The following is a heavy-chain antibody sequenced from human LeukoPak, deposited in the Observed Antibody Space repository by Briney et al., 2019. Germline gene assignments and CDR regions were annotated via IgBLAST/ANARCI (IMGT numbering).Heavy chain of an antibody. CDR2: IYYSGST. CDR1: GGSISSGDYY. D-gene: IGHD3-10*01. V-gene: IGHV4-30-4*01. Sequence: SQTLSLTCTVSGGSISSGDYYWSWIRRPPGKGLEWIGYIYYSGSTYYNPSLKSRVTILVDTSKNQFSLKLSSVTAADTAVYYCASLRYGSGSQGALDYGSDYWGQGTLVTVSS. CDR3: ASLRYGSGSQGALDYGSDY. J-gene: IGHJ4*02.